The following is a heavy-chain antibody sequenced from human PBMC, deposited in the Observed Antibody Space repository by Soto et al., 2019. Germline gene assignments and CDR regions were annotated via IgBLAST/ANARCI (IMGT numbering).Heavy chain of an antibody. CDR2: ISSSGSTI. D-gene: IGHD5-12*01. Sequence: PGGSLRLSCAASGFTFSDYYMSWIRQAPGKGLEWVSYISSSGSTIYYADSVKGRFTISRDNAKNSLYLQMNSLRAEDTAVYYCARGYSGYDSGPYYYYYYMDVWGKGTTVTVSS. CDR1: GFTFSDYY. J-gene: IGHJ6*03. CDR3: ARGYSGYDSGPYYYYYYMDV. V-gene: IGHV3-11*01.